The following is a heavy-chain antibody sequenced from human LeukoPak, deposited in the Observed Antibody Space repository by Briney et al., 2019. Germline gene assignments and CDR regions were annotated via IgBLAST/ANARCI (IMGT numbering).Heavy chain of an antibody. Sequence: SETLSLTCTVSGGSISSGDYYWSWIRQPPGKGLEWIGYIYYSGSTNYNPSLKSRVTMSVDTSKNQFSLKLSSVTAADTAVYYCARDGGGYCSGGSCYFDSSWFDPWGQGTLVTVSS. CDR2: IYYSGST. CDR1: GGSISSGDYY. D-gene: IGHD2-15*01. V-gene: IGHV4-61*08. CDR3: ARDGGGYCSGGSCYFDSSWFDP. J-gene: IGHJ5*02.